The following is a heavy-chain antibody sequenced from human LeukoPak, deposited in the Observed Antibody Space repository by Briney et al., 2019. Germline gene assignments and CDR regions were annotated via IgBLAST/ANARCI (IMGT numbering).Heavy chain of an antibody. V-gene: IGHV3-23*01. D-gene: IGHD2-2*01. CDR2: ISGSGGST. CDR3: AKSRHDYCSSTSCHWNWFDP. J-gene: IGHJ5*02. Sequence: GGSLRLSCAASGFTFSSYSMNWVRQAPGKGLEWVSAISGSGGSTYYADSVKGRFTISRDNSKNTLYLQMNGLRAEDTAVYYCAKSRHDYCSSTSCHWNWFDPWGQGTLVTVSS. CDR1: GFTFSSYS.